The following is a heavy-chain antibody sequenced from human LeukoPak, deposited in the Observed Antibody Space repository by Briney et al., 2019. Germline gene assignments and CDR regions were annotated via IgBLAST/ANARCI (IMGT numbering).Heavy chain of an antibody. V-gene: IGHV5-51*01. CDR3: VRTPTCSSGSCYPNWFDS. CDR2: VYPGDSHT. J-gene: IGHJ5*01. D-gene: IGHD2-15*01. Sequence: GESLKISCKGSGYSFTNYWIGWVRQMPGKGLEWMAIVYPGDSHTKYSPSFQGQVTISADKSISTAYLQWSRLEASDTAMYYCVRTPTCSSGSCYPNWFDSWGQGTLVTVSS. CDR1: GYSFTNYW.